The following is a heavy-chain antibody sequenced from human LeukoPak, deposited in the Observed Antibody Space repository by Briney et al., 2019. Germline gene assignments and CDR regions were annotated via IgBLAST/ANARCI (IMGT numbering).Heavy chain of an antibody. V-gene: IGHV3-7*01. J-gene: IGHJ4*02. Sequence: GGSLRLSCAASGFTSSNYWMGWVRQAPGKRLEWVANMNIDGSEKYYADSVKGRFSISRDNARNSVYLQMASLRVEDTAVYYCARDPVEWELLLDYWGQGTLVTVSS. CDR1: GFTSSNYW. CDR3: ARDPVEWELLLDY. D-gene: IGHD1-26*01. CDR2: MNIDGSEK.